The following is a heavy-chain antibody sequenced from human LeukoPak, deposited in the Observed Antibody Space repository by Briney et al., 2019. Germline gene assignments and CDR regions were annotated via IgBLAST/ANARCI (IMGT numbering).Heavy chain of an antibody. J-gene: IGHJ4*02. D-gene: IGHD3-10*01. Sequence: GGSLRLSCAASGFPFSSYAMNWVRQAPGKGLEWLSYISSNSDTVYDADSVKGRFAISRDNAKNSLYLQMNGLRADDTAVYYCARDRAAPDYWGQGTLVTVSS. CDR1: GFPFSSYA. CDR2: ISSNSDTV. V-gene: IGHV3-48*04. CDR3: ARDRAAPDY.